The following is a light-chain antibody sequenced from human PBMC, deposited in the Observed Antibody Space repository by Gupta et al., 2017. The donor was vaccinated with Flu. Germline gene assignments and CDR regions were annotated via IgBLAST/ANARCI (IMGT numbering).Light chain of an antibody. J-gene: IGKJ2*01. CDR2: AAS. V-gene: IGKV1-39*01. CDR1: QIISDY. Sequence: GDRVTITCRDSQIISDYINWYQQKPGQAPKLLIYAASSLHSGVPSPFSGSGSATDFTLTISSLQLADFATYYCQQTYSIPPTFGQGTKLEI. CDR3: QQTYSIPPT.